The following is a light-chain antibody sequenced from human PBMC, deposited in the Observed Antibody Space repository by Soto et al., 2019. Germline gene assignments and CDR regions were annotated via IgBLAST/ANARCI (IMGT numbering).Light chain of an antibody. J-gene: IGLJ2*01. CDR1: SGHSGYA. Sequence: QPVLTQSPSASASLGASVKLICTLSSGHSGYAIAWHQQQPEKGPRYLMNLNSDGRHSKGDGIPDRFSGSSSGAERYLIISSLQSEDEADYYCQTWGTGFRVFGGGTKVTVL. CDR2: LNSDGRH. V-gene: IGLV4-69*01. CDR3: QTWGTGFRV.